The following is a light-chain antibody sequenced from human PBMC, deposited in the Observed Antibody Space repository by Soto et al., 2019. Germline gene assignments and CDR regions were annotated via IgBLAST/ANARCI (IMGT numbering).Light chain of an antibody. V-gene: IGLV2-23*01. CDR2: EGS. CDR1: SSDVGSYNL. CDR3: CSFAGSSGYV. Sequence: QSVLTQPASVSGSPGQSITISCTGTSSDVGSYNLVSWYQQHPGKAPKVMIYEGSMRPSGVSNRFSGSKSGNTASLTISGLQADDEADYYCCSFAGSSGYVFGTGTKLTVL. J-gene: IGLJ1*01.